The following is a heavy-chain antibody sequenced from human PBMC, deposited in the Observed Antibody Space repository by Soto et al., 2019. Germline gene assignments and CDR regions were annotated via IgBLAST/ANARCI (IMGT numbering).Heavy chain of an antibody. J-gene: IGHJ6*02. V-gene: IGHV1-24*01. CDR2: FDPEDGET. CDR3: ATAGGVPAGRVYYGMDV. Sequence: GASVKVSCKASGYTFTGYYVHWVRQAPGKGLEWMGGFDPEDGETIYAQKFQGRVTMTEDTSTDTAYMELSSLRSEDTAVYYCATAGGVPAGRVYYGMDVWGQGTTVTVSS. D-gene: IGHD2-2*01. CDR1: GYTFTGYY.